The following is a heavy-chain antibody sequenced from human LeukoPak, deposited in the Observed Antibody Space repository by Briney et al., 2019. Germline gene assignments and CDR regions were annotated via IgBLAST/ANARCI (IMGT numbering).Heavy chain of an antibody. V-gene: IGHV4-59*08. CDR1: GGSISSYY. CDR2: IYYSGST. J-gene: IGHJ4*02. D-gene: IGHD2-2*02. Sequence: SETLSLTCTVSGGSISSYYWSWIRQPPGKGLEWIGYIYYSGSTNYNPSIKSRVTISVDTSKNQFSLKLSSVTAADTAVYYCARQGYCSSTSCYTSFDYWGQGTLVTVSS. CDR3: ARQGYCSSTSCYTSFDY.